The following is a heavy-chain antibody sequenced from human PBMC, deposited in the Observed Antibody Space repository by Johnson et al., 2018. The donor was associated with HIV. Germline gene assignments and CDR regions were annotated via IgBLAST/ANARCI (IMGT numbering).Heavy chain of an antibody. CDR3: TGGRDLRAFDT. J-gene: IGHJ3*02. V-gene: IGHV3-49*05. CDR2: IRSKGYGETT. CDR1: GFTFSDYY. Sequence: EVQVVESGGGLVKPGGSLRLSCAASGFTFSDYYMTWFRQAPGKGLEWISFIRSKGYGETTEYAASVKGRFTISRDDSKNIAYLQMNSLKTEDTAIYYCTGGRDLRAFDTWGHGTMVTVSS. D-gene: IGHD2-21*02.